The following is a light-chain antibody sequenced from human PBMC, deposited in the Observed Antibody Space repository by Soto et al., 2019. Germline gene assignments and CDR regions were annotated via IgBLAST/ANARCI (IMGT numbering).Light chain of an antibody. CDR1: SSDVGAYNS. V-gene: IGLV2-14*01. J-gene: IGLJ2*01. Sequence: QSALTQPASVSGSPGQSITISCTGTSSDVGAYNSVSWYQQHPDKAPKLMIYDVSNRPSGVSNRFSGSKSGNTASLAISGLQAEDEADYYCSSYTSSTTLVFGGGTKLTVL. CDR2: DVS. CDR3: SSYTSSTTLV.